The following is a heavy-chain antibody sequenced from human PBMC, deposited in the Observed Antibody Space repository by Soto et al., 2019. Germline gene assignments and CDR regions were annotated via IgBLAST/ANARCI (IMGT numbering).Heavy chain of an antibody. J-gene: IGHJ4*02. CDR1: GGSFSGYY. CDR2: INHSGST. CDR3: ARDKITGVLDY. Sequence: QVQLQQWGAGLLKPSETLSLTCAVYGGSFSGYYWTWIRQPPGTGVAWIGEINHSGSTNHNPSLNSRVPISVDTSKNQFSLKLTSVTAADAAVYYCARDKITGVLDYWGQGTLVTVSS. D-gene: IGHD7-27*01. V-gene: IGHV4-34*01.